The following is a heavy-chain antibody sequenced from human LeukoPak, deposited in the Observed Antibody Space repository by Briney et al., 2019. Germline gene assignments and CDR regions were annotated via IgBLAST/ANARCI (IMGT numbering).Heavy chain of an antibody. CDR3: ARSPPYYGDYVSGYYYYGMDV. CDR1: GFTFSSYW. D-gene: IGHD4-17*01. V-gene: IGHV3-7*01. CDR2: IKQDGSEK. J-gene: IGHJ6*02. Sequence: PGGSLRLSCAASGFTFSSYWMSWVRQAPGKGLEWVANIKQDGSEKYYVDSVKGRFTISRDNAKNSLYLQMNSLRDEDTAVYYCARSPPYYGDYVSGYYYYGMDVWGQGTTVTVSS.